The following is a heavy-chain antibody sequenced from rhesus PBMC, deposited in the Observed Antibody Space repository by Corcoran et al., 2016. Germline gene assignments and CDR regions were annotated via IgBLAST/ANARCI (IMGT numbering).Heavy chain of an antibody. CDR2: IINGGGST. J-gene: IGHJ3*01. D-gene: IGHD1-26*01. Sequence: EVQLVESGGGLVQPGGSLRLSCAASGFTFSSYGMSWVRQVPGKGLEWVSSIINGGGSTYYADSVKGRFTISRDNSKNTLSLQMNSLRAEDTAVYYCAKVDNWNYFAFDFWGQGLRVTVSS. CDR3: AKVDNWNYFAFDF. V-gene: IGHV3S5*01. CDR1: GFTFSSYG.